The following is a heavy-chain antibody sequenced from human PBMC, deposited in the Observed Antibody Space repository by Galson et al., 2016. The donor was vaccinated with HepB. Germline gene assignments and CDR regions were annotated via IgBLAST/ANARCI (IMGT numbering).Heavy chain of an antibody. D-gene: IGHD3-10*01. CDR2: SFFDGKKT. CDR3: AGLYGSGRFYSEP. J-gene: IGHJ4*02. CDR1: GMSITNYA. V-gene: IGHV3-33*01. Sequence: SLRLSCAASGMSITNYAMHWVRQAPGQGLEWVAGSFFDGKKTFYGDSVKGRFTISRDNSKNTVYLEMNTLRVEDTAYYHCAGLYGSGRFYSEPWGQGVPVIVSS.